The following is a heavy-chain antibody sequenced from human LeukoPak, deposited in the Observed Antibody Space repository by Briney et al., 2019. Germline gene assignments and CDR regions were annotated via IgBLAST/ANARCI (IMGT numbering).Heavy chain of an antibody. CDR3: ARHRYCTSTSCTFYFDS. D-gene: IGHD2-2*01. Sequence: SETLSLTCAVSGGSISSGGYSWSWIRQPPGKGLEWIGYIYHSGRTYYNPSLKSRVTISIDTSKNQFSLKLTSVTAADTAVYYCARHRYCTSTSCTFYFDSWGQGRLVTVSS. J-gene: IGHJ4*02. CDR1: GGSISSGGYS. CDR2: IYHSGRT. V-gene: IGHV4-30-2*01.